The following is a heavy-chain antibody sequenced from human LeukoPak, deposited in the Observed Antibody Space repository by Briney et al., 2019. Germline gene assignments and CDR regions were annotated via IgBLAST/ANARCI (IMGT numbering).Heavy chain of an antibody. Sequence: SETLSLTPSVSGDYLINLNYYWGWVRQSPGKGLEWIGSVSYTGSTYYNPSLKSRVTMSVATSKNQFALKLSSVTAADAAVYYCARLLSYNVLTDNYYKYYMDVWGKGTTVTVSS. D-gene: IGHD3-9*01. J-gene: IGHJ6*03. V-gene: IGHV4-39*01. CDR3: ARLLSYNVLTDNYYKYYMDV. CDR2: VSYTGST. CDR1: GDYLINLNYY.